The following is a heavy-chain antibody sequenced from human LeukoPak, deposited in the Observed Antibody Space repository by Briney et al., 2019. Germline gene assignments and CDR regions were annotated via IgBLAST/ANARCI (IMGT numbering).Heavy chain of an antibody. CDR1: GFTFSSYS. V-gene: IGHV3-23*01. J-gene: IGHJ6*01. D-gene: IGHD1-26*01. CDR2: ISGSGDNT. Sequence: GGSLRLSCAASGFTFSSYSMNWVRQAPGKGLEWVSGISGSGDNTLYADSVKGRFTISRDNSKNTLYLEMNSLRAEDTAIYYCAKMKGHPLPKYYMDVWGQGTTVTVSS. CDR3: AKMKGHPLPKYYMDV.